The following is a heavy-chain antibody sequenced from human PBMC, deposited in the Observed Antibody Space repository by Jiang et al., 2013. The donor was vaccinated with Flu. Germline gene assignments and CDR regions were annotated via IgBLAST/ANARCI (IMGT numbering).Heavy chain of an antibody. CDR1: GYTLAAYA. CDR2: INVGNGNT. D-gene: IGHD6-6*01. J-gene: IGHJ4*02. Sequence: SGAEVKQPGASVKVSCRASGYTLAAYAIHWVRRAPGQRPEWMGWINVGNGNTKYSQKFQDRVFITSDGTVYMELRGLTSEDTAVYYCAVYSGKFSSSSIDYWARDPRSPSPQ. CDR3: AVYSGKFSSSSIDY. V-gene: IGHV1-3*01.